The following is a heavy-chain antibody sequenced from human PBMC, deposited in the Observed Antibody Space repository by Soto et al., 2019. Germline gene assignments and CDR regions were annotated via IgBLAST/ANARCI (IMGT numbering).Heavy chain of an antibody. V-gene: IGHV1-69*13. CDR1: GGTFSSYA. D-gene: IGHD3-3*01. CDR3: ARGPIYLFGVTRPNWFDP. J-gene: IGHJ5*02. CDR2: IIPIFGTA. Sequence: SVKVSCKASGGTFSSYAISWVRQAPGQGLEWMGGIIPIFGTANYAQKFQGRVTITADESTSTAYMELSSLRSEDTAVYYCARGPIYLFGVTRPNWFDPWGQGTLVTVSS.